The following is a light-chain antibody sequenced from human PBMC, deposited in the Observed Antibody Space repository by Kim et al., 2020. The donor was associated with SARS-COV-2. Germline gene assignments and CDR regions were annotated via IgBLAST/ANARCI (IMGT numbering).Light chain of an antibody. CDR3: QQRNSWPPAVT. V-gene: IGKV3-11*01. J-gene: IGKJ4*01. CDR1: QSIDTD. Sequence: PGERASHSCRASQSIDTDLAWYQQRPGQAPRLLVYDASNRATGVPDRFSGSGSGTDFTLTISSLEPEDFSTYYCQQRNSWPPAVTFGGGTKVDIK. CDR2: DAS.